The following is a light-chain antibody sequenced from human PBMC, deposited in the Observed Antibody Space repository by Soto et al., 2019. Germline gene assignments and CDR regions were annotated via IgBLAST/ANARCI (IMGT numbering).Light chain of an antibody. V-gene: IGKV3-20*01. Sequence: EIVLTQSPGTLSLSPGERATLSCRASQSVTSSLLAWHQQKTGQAPRLLIHGASNRAPGIPDRFSGSGSGTDFTLTISRLEPEDLAVYYCQEYGSSQWTFGQGTKVDIK. CDR3: QEYGSSQWT. CDR1: QSVTSSL. CDR2: GAS. J-gene: IGKJ1*01.